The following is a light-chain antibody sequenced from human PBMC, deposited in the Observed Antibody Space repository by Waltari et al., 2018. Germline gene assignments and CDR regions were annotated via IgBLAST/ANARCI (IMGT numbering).Light chain of an antibody. CDR3: CSYAGSYTFG. J-gene: IGLJ2*01. CDR2: DVS. Sequence: QSALTQPRSVSGSPGPSGTISCTGTSSDVGGYNYVPWYQQHPGKAPKLMIYDVSKRPSGVPDRFSGSKSGNTASLTISGLQAEDEADYYCCSYAGSYTFGFGGGTKLTVL. V-gene: IGLV2-11*01. CDR1: SSDVGGYNY.